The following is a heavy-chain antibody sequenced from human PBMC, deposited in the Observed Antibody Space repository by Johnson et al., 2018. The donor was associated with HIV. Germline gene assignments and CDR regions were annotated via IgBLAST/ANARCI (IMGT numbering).Heavy chain of an antibody. V-gene: IGHV3-30*18. CDR2: ISYDGSNK. Sequence: VQLVESGGGVVQPGRSLRLSCAASGFTFSSYGMHWVRQAPGKGLEWVAVISYDGSNKYYADSVKGRFTISRDNSKNPLYLQRNSLRAEDTAVYYCAKSSVADAFDIGGQGTMGTVS. J-gene: IGHJ3*02. CDR3: AKSSVADAFDI. CDR1: GFTFSSYG. D-gene: IGHD6-19*01.